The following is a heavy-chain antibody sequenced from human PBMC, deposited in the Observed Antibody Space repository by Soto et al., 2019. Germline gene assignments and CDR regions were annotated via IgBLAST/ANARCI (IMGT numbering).Heavy chain of an antibody. D-gene: IGHD4-17*01. V-gene: IGHV4-30-4*01. CDR2: IYYSGST. J-gene: IGHJ4*02. CDR3: ARGAVTGGSAIDY. Sequence: QVQLQESGPGLVKPSQTLSLTCTVSGGSISSGDYYWSWIRQPPGKGLEWIGYIYYSGSTYYNPSLKSRVTISADTSKNQFFLKLSSVTAADTAVYYCARGAVTGGSAIDYWGQGTLVTVSS. CDR1: GGSISSGDYY.